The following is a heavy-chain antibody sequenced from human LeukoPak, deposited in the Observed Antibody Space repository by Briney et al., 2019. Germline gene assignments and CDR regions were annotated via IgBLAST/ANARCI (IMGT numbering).Heavy chain of an antibody. V-gene: IGHV3-20*04. D-gene: IGHD6-13*01. CDR2: INWNGGST. Sequence: GGSLRLSCEASGFTFDDYGMSWVRQAPGKGLEWVSGINWNGGSTGYADSVKGRFTISRDNAKNSLYLQMNSLRAEDTALYYCASGTLKAAATDFDYWGQGTLVTVSS. J-gene: IGHJ4*02. CDR1: GFTFDDYG. CDR3: ASGTLKAAATDFDY.